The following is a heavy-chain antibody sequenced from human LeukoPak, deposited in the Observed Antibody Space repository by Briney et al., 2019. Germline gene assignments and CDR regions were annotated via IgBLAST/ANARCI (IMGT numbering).Heavy chain of an antibody. CDR1: GFTVSSNY. J-gene: IGHJ4*02. Sequence: PGGSLRLSCAASGFTVSSNYMSWVRQAPGKGLEWVSVIYSGGSTYYADSVKGRFTISRDNSKNTLYLQMNSLRAEDTAVHYCARGENYYDSSGYYGYWGQGTLVTVSS. CDR2: IYSGGST. D-gene: IGHD3-22*01. V-gene: IGHV3-66*01. CDR3: ARGENYYDSSGYYGY.